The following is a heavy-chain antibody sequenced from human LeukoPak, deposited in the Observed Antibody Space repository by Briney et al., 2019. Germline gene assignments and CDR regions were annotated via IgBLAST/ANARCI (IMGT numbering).Heavy chain of an antibody. Sequence: GGSLRLSCAASGFTFSSYSMNWVRQAPGKGLEWVSSISSSSSYIYYADSVKGRFIISRDNAKNSLSLQMNSLRAEDTAVYYCTRDWTDTAMGLFDYWGQGTLVTVSS. D-gene: IGHD5-18*01. CDR2: ISSSSSYI. CDR1: GFTFSSYS. CDR3: TRDWTDTAMGLFDY. V-gene: IGHV3-21*01. J-gene: IGHJ4*02.